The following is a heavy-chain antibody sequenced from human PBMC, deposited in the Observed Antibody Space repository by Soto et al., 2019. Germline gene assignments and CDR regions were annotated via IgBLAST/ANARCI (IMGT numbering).Heavy chain of an antibody. CDR3: ARRYCSGGTCYLNS. CDR1: GGSISSDDYY. J-gene: IGHJ4*02. Sequence: QVQLQESGPGLVKSLQTLSLTCSVSGGSISSDDYYWSWIRQPPGEGLEYIGYIYYSGSTYYNPSLKSRVTISVDTSKNQFSLKLNSVTAADTAVYYCARRYCSGGTCYLNSWGQGTLVTVSS. CDR2: IYYSGST. V-gene: IGHV4-30-4*01. D-gene: IGHD2-15*01.